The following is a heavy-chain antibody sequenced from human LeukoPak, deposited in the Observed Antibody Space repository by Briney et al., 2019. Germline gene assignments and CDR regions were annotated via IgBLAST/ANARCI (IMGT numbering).Heavy chain of an antibody. CDR1: GASVSGKF. D-gene: IGHD3/OR15-3a*01. Sequence: SETLSLTCTVSGASVSGKFWSWIRHSPGNGLERIGLIYYSGSTKFNPSLKGRVAMSVDTSNNQFSLSLNSVTTTDTAVYFCVGGGDWLPEYWGHGTQVIVSS. CDR3: VGGGDWLPEY. CDR2: IYYSGST. J-gene: IGHJ4*01. V-gene: IGHV4-59*02.